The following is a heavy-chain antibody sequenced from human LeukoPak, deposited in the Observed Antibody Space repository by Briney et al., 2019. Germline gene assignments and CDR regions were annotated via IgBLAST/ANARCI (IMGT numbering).Heavy chain of an antibody. CDR2: IYHSGST. V-gene: IGHV4-30-2*01. CDR3: ARGSDADTFDI. CDR1: GGSISSGGYY. Sequence: NPSQTLSLTCTVSGGSISSGGYYWSWIRQPPGKGLEWIGYIYHSGSTYYNPSLKSRVTVSVDRSKNQFSLKLNSMTAADTAVYYCARGSDADTFDIWGQGTMVTVSS. J-gene: IGHJ3*02.